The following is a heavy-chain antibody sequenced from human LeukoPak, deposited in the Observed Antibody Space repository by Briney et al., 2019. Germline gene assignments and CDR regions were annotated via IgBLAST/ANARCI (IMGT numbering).Heavy chain of an antibody. CDR3: AKVRDSSSWSYYYYYYGMDV. V-gene: IGHV3-30*18. CDR2: ISYDGTNK. J-gene: IGHJ6*04. CDR1: GFTFSSYG. Sequence: GRSLRLSCAASGFTFSSYGMRWVRQAPGKGLEWVAVISYDGTNKYYADSVKGRFTISRDNSKNTLYLQMNSLRAEDTAVYYCAKVRDSSSWSYYYYYYGMDVWGKGTTVTVSS. D-gene: IGHD6-13*01.